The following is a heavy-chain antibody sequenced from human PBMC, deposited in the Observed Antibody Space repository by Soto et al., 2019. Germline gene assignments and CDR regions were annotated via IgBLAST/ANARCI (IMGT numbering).Heavy chain of an antibody. J-gene: IGHJ6*04. CDR2: IYYSGST. D-gene: IGHD3-16*01. CDR1: GCSISSYY. CDR3: ARDGFGLDV. Sequence: SETLSLTCNVSGCSISSYYWSWIRQPPGKGLECIGYIYYSGSTNYNPSLKSRVTISVDTSKNQVSLKLSSVTAADTAVYYCARDGFGLDVWGKGTTVTVSS. V-gene: IGHV4-59*01.